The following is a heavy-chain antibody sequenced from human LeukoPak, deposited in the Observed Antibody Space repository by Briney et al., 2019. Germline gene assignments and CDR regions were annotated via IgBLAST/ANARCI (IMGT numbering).Heavy chain of an antibody. J-gene: IGHJ2*01. V-gene: IGHV1-24*01. CDR1: GYTLTELS. D-gene: IGHD5-12*01. CDR3: AARSGYSAYDYGTLYFGL. CDR2: FDSENGET. Sequence: ASVKVSCKVSGYTLTELSMRWGRQAPGKGLVWRGGFDSENGETIYAQTFQGRVTMTEDTSTDTAYMELSSLRSEDTAVYYCAARSGYSAYDYGTLYFGLWGRGATVT.